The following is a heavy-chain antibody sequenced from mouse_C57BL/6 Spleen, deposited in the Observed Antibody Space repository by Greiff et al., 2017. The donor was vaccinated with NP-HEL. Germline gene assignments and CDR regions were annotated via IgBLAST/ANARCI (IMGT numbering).Heavy chain of an antibody. CDR2: IDPSDSET. V-gene: IGHV1-52*01. Sequence: QVQLQQPGAELVRPGSSVKLSCKASGYTFTSYWMHWVKQRPRQGLEWIGNIDPSDSETHYNQKFKDKATLTVDKSSSTAYMQLSSLTSEDSAVYYGARRDYDGGGFDYWGQGTTLTVSS. CDR3: ARRDYDGGGFDY. J-gene: IGHJ2*01. D-gene: IGHD2-4*01. CDR1: GYTFTSYW.